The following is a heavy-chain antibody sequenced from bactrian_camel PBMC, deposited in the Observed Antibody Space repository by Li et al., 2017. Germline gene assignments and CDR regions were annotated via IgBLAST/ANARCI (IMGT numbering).Heavy chain of an antibody. Sequence: HVQLVESGGGSVQAGGSLRLSCAVSGPTYRASMAWFRQAAGKKREGVASIHSEGGSTAYADSVKGRFTISQERANAKYTVYLQLNNLKPEDTSIYYCATARGFRDPPRTRDFKSWGQGTQVTVS. CDR1: GPTYRAS. CDR3: ATARGFRDPPRTRDFKS. J-gene: IGHJ6*01. V-gene: IGHV3S53*01. D-gene: IGHD1*01. CDR2: IHSEGGST.